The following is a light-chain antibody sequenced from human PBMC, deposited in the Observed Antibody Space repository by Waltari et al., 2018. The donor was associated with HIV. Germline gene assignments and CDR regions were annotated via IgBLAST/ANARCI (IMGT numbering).Light chain of an antibody. J-gene: IGLJ1*01. CDR2: DVT. Sequence: SCTGTSSDVGGYNYVSWYQQHPGKAPKLMIYDVTKRPSGVPDRFSGSKSDNTASLTISGLQAEDDADYYCCSYAGSYTYVFGTGTKVTVL. CDR3: CSYAGSYTYV. CDR1: SSDVGGYNY. V-gene: IGLV2-11*03.